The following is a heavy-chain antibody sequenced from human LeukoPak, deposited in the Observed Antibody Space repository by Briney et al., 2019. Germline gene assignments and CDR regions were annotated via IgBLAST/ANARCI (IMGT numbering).Heavy chain of an antibody. CDR2: ISSDGSDT. J-gene: IGHJ4*02. D-gene: IGHD4-17*01. Sequence: GGSLRLSCAASGFTFSSYWKHWVRQAPGKGLVWVSRISSDGSDTTYADSVKGRFTISRDNAKKMLYLQMNGLRVDDTAVYYCTRAPYHGDYVSWAWGQGTLVTVSS. CDR1: GFTFSSYW. CDR3: TRAPYHGDYVSWA. V-gene: IGHV3-74*01.